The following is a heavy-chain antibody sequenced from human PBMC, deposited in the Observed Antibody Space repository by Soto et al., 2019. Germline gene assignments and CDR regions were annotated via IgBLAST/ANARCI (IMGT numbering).Heavy chain of an antibody. CDR3: ARDSSTDVLMVYAPTWYFDL. J-gene: IGHJ2*01. CDR1: GFTFSSYA. CDR2: ISYDGSNK. D-gene: IGHD2-8*01. Sequence: QVQLVESGGGVVQPGRSLRLSCAASGFTFSSYAMHWVRQAPGKGLEWVAVISYDGSNKYYADSVKGRFTISRDNSKNTLYLQMNSLRAEDTAVYYCARDSSTDVLMVYAPTWYFDLWGRGTLVTVSS. V-gene: IGHV3-30-3*01.